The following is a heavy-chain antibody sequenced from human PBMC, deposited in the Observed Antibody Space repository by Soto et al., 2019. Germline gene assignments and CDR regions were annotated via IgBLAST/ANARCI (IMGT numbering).Heavy chain of an antibody. D-gene: IGHD5-18*01. V-gene: IGHV3-23*01. J-gene: IGHJ6*02. CDR3: AGSNVDTAMVTSYGMDV. CDR1: GFTFSSYA. Sequence: GGSLRLSCAASGFTFSSYAMSWVRQAPGKGLEWVSAISGSGGSTYYADSVKGRFTISRDNSKNTLYLQMNSLRAEDTALYYCAGSNVDTAMVTSYGMDVWGQGTTVTVSS. CDR2: ISGSGGST.